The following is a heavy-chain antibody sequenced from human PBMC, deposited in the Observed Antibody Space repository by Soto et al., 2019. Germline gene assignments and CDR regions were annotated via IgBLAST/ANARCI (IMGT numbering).Heavy chain of an antibody. CDR3: ARGYDYLIDY. V-gene: IGHV3-7*01. J-gene: IGHJ4*02. CDR2: MNTDGRVK. CDR1: GFTFSASW. D-gene: IGHD3-22*01. Sequence: PWGSLRLSCAASGFTFSASWMNWVRQTPGKGPEWVANMNTDGRVKNYAESVRGRFTISRDNARNSLYLQMNSLRAEDTAVYSCARGYDYLIDYWGQGTPVTVSS.